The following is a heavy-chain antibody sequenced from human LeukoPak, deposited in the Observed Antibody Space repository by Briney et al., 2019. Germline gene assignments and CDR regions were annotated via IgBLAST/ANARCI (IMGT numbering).Heavy chain of an antibody. CDR1: GGSISSGSYY. J-gene: IGHJ6*03. Sequence: SRTLSLTCTVSGGSISSGSYYWSWIRQPAGKGLEWIGRIYTSGSTNYNLSLKSRVTISVDTSKNQFSLKLSSVTAADTAVYYCARTVNTAFAYYYYYMDVWGKGTTVTVSS. CDR2: IYTSGST. D-gene: IGHD5-18*01. CDR3: ARTVNTAFAYYYYYMDV. V-gene: IGHV4-61*02.